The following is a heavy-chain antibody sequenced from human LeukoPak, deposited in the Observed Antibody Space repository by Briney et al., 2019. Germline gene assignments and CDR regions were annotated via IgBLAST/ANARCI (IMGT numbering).Heavy chain of an antibody. V-gene: IGHV3-73*01. Sequence: GGSLKLSCAASGFTFSDSALHWVRQASGKGLEWVGLIRAKANGYSTAYGASVKGRFTTSRDDSKNTAYLQMNSLKVDDTAVYYCSRRVNCGGDCYIDNWGQGTQVTVSS. D-gene: IGHD2-21*02. CDR3: SRRVNCGGDCYIDN. CDR2: IRAKANGYST. J-gene: IGHJ4*02. CDR1: GFTFSDSA.